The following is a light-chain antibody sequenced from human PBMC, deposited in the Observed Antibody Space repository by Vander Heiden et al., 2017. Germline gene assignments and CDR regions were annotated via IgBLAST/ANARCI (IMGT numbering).Light chain of an antibody. J-gene: IGKJ5*01. CDR1: QDIGNY. CDR2: DAS. Sequence: DSQMTQSPSSLSASVGDRVTITCQASQDIGNYLNWYQQKPGKAPKLLIYDASNLETGVPSRFSGSGSGTEFTFTISSLQPEDIGTYYCQQFDNLLSITFGPGTRLEIK. V-gene: IGKV1-33*01. CDR3: QQFDNLLSIT.